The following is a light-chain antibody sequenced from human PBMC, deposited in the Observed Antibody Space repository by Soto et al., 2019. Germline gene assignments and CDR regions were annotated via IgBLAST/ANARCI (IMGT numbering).Light chain of an antibody. CDR3: QQNDNLPLT. CDR2: DAS. Sequence: DTQMTQSPSSLSASVGDRVTITCQASQDISNHLNWYQQKPGKAPNLLIYDASNLQTGVPSRFSGSGSGTDFTYTISSLQPDDFATYFCQQNDNLPLTFGGGTKVELK. J-gene: IGKJ4*01. CDR1: QDISNH. V-gene: IGKV1-33*01.